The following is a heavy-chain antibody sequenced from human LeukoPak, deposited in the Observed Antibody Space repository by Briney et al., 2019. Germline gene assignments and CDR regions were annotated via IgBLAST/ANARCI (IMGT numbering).Heavy chain of an antibody. CDR1: GFTFSXYS. J-gene: IGHJ5*01. V-gene: IGHV3-21*04. CDR2: IDFSSRYI. D-gene: IGHD3/OR15-3a*01. CDR3: AKHSAEFWTGLNLSFDS. Sequence: GGXXRLSCAAAGFTFSXYSMKXGGXXPGKXREXVSSIDFSSRYIYNADSVKGRFTISRDNSKNILSLQMHSLRAEDTAVYYCAKHSAEFWTGLNLSFDSWGQGTLVTVSS.